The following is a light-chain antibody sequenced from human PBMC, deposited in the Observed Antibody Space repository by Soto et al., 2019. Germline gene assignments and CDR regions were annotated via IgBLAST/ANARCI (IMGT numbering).Light chain of an antibody. CDR3: TSYTSVCTYV. J-gene: IGLJ1*01. Sequence: QSVLTQPASVSGSPGQSITISCTGTSTDVGRYNYVSWYQQHPGKAPKLMVYDVSNRPSWVSNRFSGSKSGITASLTISGLQAEDDADYYCTSYTSVCTYVFGTGTKVTVL. V-gene: IGLV2-14*01. CDR1: STDVGRYNY. CDR2: DVS.